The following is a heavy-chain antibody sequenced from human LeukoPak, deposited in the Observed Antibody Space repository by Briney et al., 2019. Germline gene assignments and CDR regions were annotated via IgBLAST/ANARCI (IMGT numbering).Heavy chain of an antibody. V-gene: IGHV4-4*02. Sequence: PSGTLSLTCAVSGGSISSSDWWSWVSPPPGRGLEWIEYFWRSHHNNYNPSLKSRVTMSLDKSKNQFSLKLSSVTAAATVVYYCARHKTGGTYPLDYWGQGTLVTVSS. CDR3: ARHKTGGTYPLDY. D-gene: IGHD2-8*02. CDR2: FWRSHHN. CDR1: GGSISSSDW. J-gene: IGHJ4*02.